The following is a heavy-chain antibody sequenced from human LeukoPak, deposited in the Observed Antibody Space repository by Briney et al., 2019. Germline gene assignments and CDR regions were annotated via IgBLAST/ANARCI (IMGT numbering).Heavy chain of an antibody. J-gene: IGHJ5*02. D-gene: IGHD3-10*01. CDR3: ARHDWGSGSYYNVWWFDP. V-gene: IGHV4-34*01. Sequence: SETLSLTCAVYGGSFSGYYWSWIRQPPGKGLEWIGEINHSGSTNYNPSLKSRVTISVDTSKNQFSLKLSSVTAADTAVYYCARHDWGSGSYYNVWWFDPWGQGTLVTVSS. CDR2: INHSGST. CDR1: GGSFSGYY.